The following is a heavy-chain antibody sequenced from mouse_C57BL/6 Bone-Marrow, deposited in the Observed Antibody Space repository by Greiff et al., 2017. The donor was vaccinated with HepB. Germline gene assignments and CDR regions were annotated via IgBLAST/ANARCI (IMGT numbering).Heavy chain of an antibody. CDR2: IWSGGST. Sequence: VQLKQSGPGLVQPSQSLSITCTVSGFSLTSYGVHWVRQSPGKGLEWLGVIWSGGSTDYNAAFISRLSISKDNSKSQVFFKMNSLQADDTAIYYCARTGTLAYWGQGTLVTVSA. J-gene: IGHJ3*01. V-gene: IGHV2-2*01. CDR1: GFSLTSYG. CDR3: ARTGTLAY. D-gene: IGHD4-1*01.